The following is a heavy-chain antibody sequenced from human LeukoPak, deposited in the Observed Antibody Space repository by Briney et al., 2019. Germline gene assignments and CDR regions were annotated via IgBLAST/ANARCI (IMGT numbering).Heavy chain of an antibody. J-gene: IGHJ4*02. CDR2: IYHNGRT. CDR1: NGSITNDY. CDR3: ARASEGIGFFDF. V-gene: IGHV4-59*01. D-gene: IGHD2-21*01. Sequence: SETLFLTCTVSNGSITNDYWSWIRQPPGKGLEWIGYIYHNGRTNYNPSLNSRLTISLDTPNLQFSLELTSVTAADTAVYFCARASEGIGFFDFWGPGLLVTVSS.